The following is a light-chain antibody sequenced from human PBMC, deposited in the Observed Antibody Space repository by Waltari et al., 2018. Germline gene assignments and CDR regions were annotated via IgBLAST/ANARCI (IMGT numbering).Light chain of an antibody. CDR2: DVN. CDR3: SSFTDTHTLL. V-gene: IGLV2-14*03. Sequence: QSALTQPASVSGSPGQSITLSCTGTSNDVGSSKFVSCYQQHPGTAPQLMIYDVNERPSGISYRFSGSKSANTASLTISGLLPEDEAIYYCSSFTDTHTLLFGGGTTVTVL. CDR1: SNDVGSSKF. J-gene: IGLJ2*01.